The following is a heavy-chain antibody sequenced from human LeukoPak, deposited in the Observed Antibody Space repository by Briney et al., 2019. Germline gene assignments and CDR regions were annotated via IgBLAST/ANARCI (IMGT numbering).Heavy chain of an antibody. CDR3: ARGGGSYLDGY. V-gene: IGHV3-66*01. Sequence: GGSLRLSCAASGFTFSDYYMSWIRQAPGKGLEWVSFIYSGGNTHYSDSVKGRFTISRGNSKNTLYLQMNSLRAEDTAVYYCARGGGSYLDGYWGQGTLVTVSS. CDR2: IYSGGNT. J-gene: IGHJ4*02. CDR1: GFTFSDYY. D-gene: IGHD1-26*01.